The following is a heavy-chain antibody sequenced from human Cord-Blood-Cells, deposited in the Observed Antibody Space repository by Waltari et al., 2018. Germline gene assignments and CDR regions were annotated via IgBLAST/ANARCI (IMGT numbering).Heavy chain of an antibody. D-gene: IGHD3-3*01. CDR1: GYTLTELS. CDR3: ATSYYDFWSGYYVEYFQH. Sequence: QVQLVQSGAEVKKPGASVKVSCKVSGYTLTELSMHWVRQAPGKGLEWMGGIDPEDGETIYAQKCQGRVTMTEDTSTDTAYMELSSLRSEDTAVYYCATSYYDFWSGYYVEYFQHWGQGTLVTVSS. V-gene: IGHV1-24*01. CDR2: IDPEDGET. J-gene: IGHJ1*01.